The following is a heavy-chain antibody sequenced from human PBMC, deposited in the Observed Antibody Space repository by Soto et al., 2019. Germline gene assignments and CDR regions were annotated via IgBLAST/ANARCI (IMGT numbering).Heavy chain of an antibody. J-gene: IGHJ6*02. CDR3: ARPIVTTPPRDYYYYGLDV. D-gene: IGHD5-12*01. CDR1: GFTFSSYT. V-gene: IGHV3-21*01. CDR2: ISSTSSYI. Sequence: PGGSLRLSCAASGFTFSSYTLNWVRQAPGKGLEWVSSISSTSSYIYYADSMKGRFTISRDNSKNPLYLQMNSLRAEDTAVYYCARPIVTTPPRDYYYYGLDVWGQGTTVTVSS.